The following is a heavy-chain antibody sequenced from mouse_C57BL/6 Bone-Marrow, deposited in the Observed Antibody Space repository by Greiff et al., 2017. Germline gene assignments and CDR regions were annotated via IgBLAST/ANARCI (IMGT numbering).Heavy chain of an antibody. V-gene: IGHV5-16*01. Sequence: EVKLVESEGGLVQPGSSMKLSCTASGFTFSDYYMAWVRQVPEKGLEWVANINYDGSSTYYLDSLKSGFIISRDNAKNILYLQMSSLKSEDTATYYCARALIYYGLFDYWGQGTTLTVSS. J-gene: IGHJ2*01. CDR3: ARALIYYGLFDY. CDR2: INYDGSST. D-gene: IGHD2-1*01. CDR1: GFTFSDYY.